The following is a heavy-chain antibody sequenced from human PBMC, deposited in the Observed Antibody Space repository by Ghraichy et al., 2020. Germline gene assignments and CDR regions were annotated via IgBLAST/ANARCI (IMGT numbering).Heavy chain of an antibody. J-gene: IGHJ5*02. V-gene: IGHV3-66*01. Sequence: GGSLRLSCAASGFNVSGNYMSWVRQAPGKGLEWVSAIYSGGSTYYADYVKGRFTISRENSKNTLYLQMNSLRAEDTAVYYCARDKMGNNWFDPWGQGTLVTLSS. CDR2: IYSGGST. CDR3: ARDKMGNNWFDP. D-gene: IGHD5-24*01. CDR1: GFNVSGNY.